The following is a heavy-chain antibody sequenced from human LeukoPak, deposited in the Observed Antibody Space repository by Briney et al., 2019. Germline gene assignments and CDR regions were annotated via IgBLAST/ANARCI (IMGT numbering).Heavy chain of an antibody. CDR3: AKVLRDSSAFDI. J-gene: IGHJ3*02. D-gene: IGHD4-11*01. CDR2: ISLNGGSS. CDR1: GFTYDEYG. Sequence: PGGSLRLSCAVSGFTYDEYGMSWVRQAPGKGLEWVSGISLNGGSSGYADSVKGRFTISRDNSKNTLYLQMNSLRAEDTAVYYCAKVLRDSSAFDIWGQGTMVTVSS. V-gene: IGHV3-20*04.